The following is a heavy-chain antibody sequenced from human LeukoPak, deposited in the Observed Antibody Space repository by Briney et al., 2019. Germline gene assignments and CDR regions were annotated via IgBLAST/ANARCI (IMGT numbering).Heavy chain of an antibody. CDR1: GVSISSYY. CDR3: ARLSYGDYADY. J-gene: IGHJ4*02. Sequence: SETLSLTCTVSGVSISSYYWSWIRQPPGKGLEWVGYIYYSGSTNYNPSLKSRVTISVDTSKNQFSLKLSSVTAADTAVYYCARLSYGDYADYWGQGTLVTVSS. D-gene: IGHD4-17*01. V-gene: IGHV4-59*01. CDR2: IYYSGST.